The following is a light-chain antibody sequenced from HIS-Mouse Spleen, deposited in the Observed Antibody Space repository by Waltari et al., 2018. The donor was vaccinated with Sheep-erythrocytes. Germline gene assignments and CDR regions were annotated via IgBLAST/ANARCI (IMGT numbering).Light chain of an antibody. V-gene: IGLV3-1*01. CDR3: QAWDSSTAWNVV. Sequence: SYELTQPPPVSVSPGQTASITCPVDKLRDKYACCYPQKPGQSPVLVIYQDSKRPSGIPERFSGSNSGNTATLTISGTQAMDEADYYCQAWDSSTAWNVVFGGGTKLTVL. J-gene: IGLJ2*01. CDR1: KLRDKY. CDR2: QDS.